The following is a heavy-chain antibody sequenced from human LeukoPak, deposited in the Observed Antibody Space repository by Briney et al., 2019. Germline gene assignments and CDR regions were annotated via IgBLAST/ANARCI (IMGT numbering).Heavy chain of an antibody. V-gene: IGHV3-9*01. CDR1: GFIFHDYA. D-gene: IGHD3-22*01. CDR3: ARRNFYDSSGYNQDYWFFDL. J-gene: IGHJ2*01. Sequence: GGSLRLSCVASGFIFHDYAIHWVRQTPGKGPEWVSGMDWNGGYIAYADSVKGRFSISRDNAKNSLYLQMNSLRPEDTALYYCARRNFYDSSGYNQDYWFFDLWGRGTLVTVSS. CDR2: MDWNGGYI.